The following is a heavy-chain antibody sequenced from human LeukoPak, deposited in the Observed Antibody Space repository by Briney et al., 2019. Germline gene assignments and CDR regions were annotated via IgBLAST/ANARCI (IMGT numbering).Heavy chain of an antibody. CDR3: IRDFRSADL. J-gene: IGHJ5*02. CDR2: IYVDGRTT. V-gene: IGHV3-74*01. CDR1: GFTFSNYW. Sequence: VGSLRLSCVASGFTFSNYWMHWVRQPPGKGLVWVSRIYVDGRTTNYADSVKGRFTISRGNAKNTAYLEMNSLSVEDTATYYCIRDFRSADLWGQGTLVTVTS.